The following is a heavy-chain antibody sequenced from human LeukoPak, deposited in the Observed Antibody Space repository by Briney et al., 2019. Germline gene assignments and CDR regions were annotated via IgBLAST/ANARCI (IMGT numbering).Heavy chain of an antibody. V-gene: IGHV1-8*01. D-gene: IGHD6-6*01. CDR1: GYTFTSYD. Sequence: GASVKVSCKASGYTFTSYDINWVRQATGQGLEWIGWMNPNSGNTGYAQKFQGRVTMTRDTSTSTVYMELSTLRSEDTAVYYCARECPDSSSSEDWFAPWGEGTLVTVSS. CDR3: ARECPDSSSSEDWFAP. CDR2: MNPNSGNT. J-gene: IGHJ5*02.